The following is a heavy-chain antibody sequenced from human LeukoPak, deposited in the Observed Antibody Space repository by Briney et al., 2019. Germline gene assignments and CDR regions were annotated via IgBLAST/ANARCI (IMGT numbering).Heavy chain of an antibody. J-gene: IGHJ5*02. CDR3: ASVGYSSSSGLGP. CDR2: ISSSSSYI. V-gene: IGHV3-21*01. D-gene: IGHD6-13*01. Sequence: PGGSLRLSCAASGFTFSSYSMNWVRQAPGKGLEWVSSISSSSSYIYYADSVKGRFTISRDNAKNSLYLQMNSLRAEDTAVYYCASVGYSSSSGLGPWGQGTLVTVSS. CDR1: GFTFSSYS.